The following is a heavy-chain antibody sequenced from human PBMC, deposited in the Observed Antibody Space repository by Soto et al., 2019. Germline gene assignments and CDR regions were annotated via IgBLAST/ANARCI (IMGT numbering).Heavy chain of an antibody. CDR1: GYTFTGYY. Sequence: ASVKVSCKASGYTFTGYYMHWVRQAPGQGLEWMGWINPKNGGTNYAQNFRGWVTMTRDTSISTAYMELSRLRSEDTAVYYCARAEPDIVATIGAGRWYYFDYWGQGTLVTVSS. V-gene: IGHV1-2*04. CDR2: INPKNGGT. CDR3: ARAEPDIVATIGAGRWYYFDY. D-gene: IGHD5-12*01. J-gene: IGHJ4*02.